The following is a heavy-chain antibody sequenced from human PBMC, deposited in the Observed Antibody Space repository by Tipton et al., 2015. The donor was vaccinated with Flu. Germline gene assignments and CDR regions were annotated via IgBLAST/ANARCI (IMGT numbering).Heavy chain of an antibody. Sequence: GLVKPSQTLTLTCGISGDSVSSKGVAWNWIRQSPSRGLEWLGRTYYTSKWINDYAASVKSRMSINADTSKNQFSLQLNSVTPEDAAVYYCARWLGGGLNYMDVWGKGATVTVTS. CDR3: ARWLGGGLNYMDV. J-gene: IGHJ6*03. V-gene: IGHV6-1*01. CDR2: TYYTSKWIN. CDR1: GDSVSSKGVA. D-gene: IGHD6-19*01.